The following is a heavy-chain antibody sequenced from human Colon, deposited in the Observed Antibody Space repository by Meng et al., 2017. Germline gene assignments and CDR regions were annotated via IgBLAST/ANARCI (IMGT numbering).Heavy chain of an antibody. CDR3: ASSSGWWRLDS. Sequence: QLQLQESGPGLVKASEILSLTCAVSGISISSATYWTWVRQSPGKGLEWIGESYYSGSTSYNPSLKSRVTISLDKSKNQFSLILTSVTAADTAIYYCASSSGWWRLDSWGQGTLVTVSS. CDR2: SYYSGST. D-gene: IGHD6-19*01. V-gene: IGHV4-4*02. CDR1: GISISSATY. J-gene: IGHJ4*02.